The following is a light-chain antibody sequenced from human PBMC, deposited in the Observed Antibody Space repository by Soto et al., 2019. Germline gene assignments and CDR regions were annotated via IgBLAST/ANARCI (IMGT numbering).Light chain of an antibody. CDR1: QHITND. Sequence: DIQMTQSPSSLSASVGDTVTITCRASQHITNDCAWYQQKAGRDPKCLILLASRLQTGVPSRFSGSGSGTEFTLTISSLHPEDFATYYCLHHNGYPPVFGQGTKVEI. J-gene: IGKJ2*01. CDR2: LAS. CDR3: LHHNGYPPV. V-gene: IGKV1-17*01.